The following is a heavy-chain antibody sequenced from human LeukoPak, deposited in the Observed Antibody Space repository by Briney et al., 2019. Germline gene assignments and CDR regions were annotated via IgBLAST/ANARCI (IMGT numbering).Heavy chain of an antibody. CDR1: GFTFSSYG. Sequence: PGGSLRLSCAASGFTFSSYGMHWVRQAPGKGLEWVAVISYDGSNKYYADSVKGRFTISRDNSKNTLYLQMNSLRAEDTAVYYCAKERGTSCYMYDYWGQGTLVTVSS. CDR3: AKERGTSCYMYDY. D-gene: IGHD2-2*02. CDR2: ISYDGSNK. J-gene: IGHJ4*02. V-gene: IGHV3-30*18.